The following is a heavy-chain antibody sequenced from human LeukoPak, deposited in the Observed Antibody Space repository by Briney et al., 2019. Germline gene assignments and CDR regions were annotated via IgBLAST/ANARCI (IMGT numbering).Heavy chain of an antibody. CDR1: GHTFTSYG. CDR2: ISAYNGNT. Sequence: ASVKVSCKAAGHTFTSYGISWVRQAPGQGLEWMGWISAYNGNTNYAQKLQGRVTMTTDTSTSTAYLELRSLRSEDPAACYCARDSGIVARVGDYWGQGSLVTVSS. D-gene: IGHD5-12*01. CDR3: ARDSGIVARVGDY. J-gene: IGHJ4*02. V-gene: IGHV1-18*01.